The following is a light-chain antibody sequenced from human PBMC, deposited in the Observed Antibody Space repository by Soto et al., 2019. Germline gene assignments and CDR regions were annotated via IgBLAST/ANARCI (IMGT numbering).Light chain of an antibody. CDR3: GSYTSTYVRI. Sequence: QSALTQIPSASGSPGQSITISCTGTSSDVGRYNYVSWYQQYPGRAPKLIIYEATNRPSGVSDRFSGSKSGNVASLTISGLQAADEADYYCGSYTSTYVRIFGTGTKVTVL. CDR2: EAT. J-gene: IGLJ1*01. V-gene: IGLV2-14*01. CDR1: SSDVGRYNY.